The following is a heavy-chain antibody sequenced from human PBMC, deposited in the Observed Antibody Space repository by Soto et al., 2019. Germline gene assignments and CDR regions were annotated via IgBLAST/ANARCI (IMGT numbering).Heavy chain of an antibody. CDR3: ARDAAAVTTSYYYYGMDV. V-gene: IGHV1-2*04. D-gene: IGHD4-4*01. Sequence: ASVKVSCKASGYTFTGYYMHWVRQAPGQGLEWMGWINPNSGGTNYAQKFQGWVTMTRDTSISTAYMELSRLRSDDTAVYYCARDAAAVTTSYYYYGMDVWGQGTTVTVSS. J-gene: IGHJ6*02. CDR1: GYTFTGYY. CDR2: INPNSGGT.